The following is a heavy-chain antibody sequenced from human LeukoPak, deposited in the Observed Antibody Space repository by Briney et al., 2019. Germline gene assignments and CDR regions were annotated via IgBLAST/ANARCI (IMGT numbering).Heavy chain of an antibody. D-gene: IGHD5-18*01. V-gene: IGHV3-21*01. CDR1: GFTFSGYT. CDR2: ISSSGSHI. J-gene: IGHJ6*02. CDR3: ARLYSYGYYYYYGMDV. Sequence: KPGGSLGLSCAASGFTFSGYTMNWVRQAPGKGLEWVSCISSSGSHIYYADSVKGRFTFSRDNAKNSLYLQMNSLRAEDTAVYYCARLYSYGYYYYYGMDVWGQGTTVTVSS.